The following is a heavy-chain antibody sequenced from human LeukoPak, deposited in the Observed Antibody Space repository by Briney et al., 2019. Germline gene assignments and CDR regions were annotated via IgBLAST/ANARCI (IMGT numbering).Heavy chain of an antibody. CDR2: IYSGGST. Sequence: GGSLRLSCAASGFTVSSNYMSWVRQAPGKGLEWVSVIYSGGSTYYADSVKSRFTISRDNSKNTLYLQMNSLRAEDTAVYYCARVAPGYTIGRAFDIWGQGTMITVSS. D-gene: IGHD6-19*01. V-gene: IGHV3-53*01. CDR1: GFTVSSNY. J-gene: IGHJ3*02. CDR3: ARVAPGYTIGRAFDI.